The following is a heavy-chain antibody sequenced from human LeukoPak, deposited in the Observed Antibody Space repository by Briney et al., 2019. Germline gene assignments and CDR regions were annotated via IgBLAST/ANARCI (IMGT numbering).Heavy chain of an antibody. CDR3: AKDPGYALNWFDP. Sequence: PGGSLRLSCAASGFTFSGFAMSWIRQAPGKGLEWVSSISRSGESTFYADPVKGRFTISRDNSKNTLYLQMNSLRAEDTAVYYCAKDPGYALNWFDPWGQGTLVTVSS. CDR1: GFTFSGFA. V-gene: IGHV3-23*01. CDR2: ISRSGEST. J-gene: IGHJ5*02. D-gene: IGHD5-12*01.